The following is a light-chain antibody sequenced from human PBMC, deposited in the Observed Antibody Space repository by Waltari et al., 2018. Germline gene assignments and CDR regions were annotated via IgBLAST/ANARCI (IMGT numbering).Light chain of an antibody. J-gene: IGLJ7*01. CDR2: EVS. CDR1: SSDIGTYKY. Sequence: QSALTQPASVSGSPGQSITISCTGTSSDIGTYKYVSWYHQHPGKAPKLMIYEVSNRPSGVSNRCSGSKSGNTASLTISGLQAEDEADYFCSSYTISSTLVFGGGTHLTVL. CDR3: SSYTISSTLV. V-gene: IGLV2-14*01.